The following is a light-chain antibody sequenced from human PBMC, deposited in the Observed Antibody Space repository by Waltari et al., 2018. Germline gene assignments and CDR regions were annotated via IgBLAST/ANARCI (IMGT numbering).Light chain of an antibody. J-gene: IGKJ2*01. Sequence: DIEMTQSPLSLPVTPGEPASTSCRASQSLLYGNGFNYVDWYLQKPGQSPQLLIYLGSNRASGVSDRFSGSGSGTDFTLKISRVEAGDVGLYYCMQGLQTPYTFGRGTKLEIK. V-gene: IGKV2-28*01. CDR2: LGS. CDR3: MQGLQTPYT. CDR1: QSLLYGNGFNY.